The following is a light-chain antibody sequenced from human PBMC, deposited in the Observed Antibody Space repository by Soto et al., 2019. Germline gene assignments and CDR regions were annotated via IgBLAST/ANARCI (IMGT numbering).Light chain of an antibody. CDR2: SNT. CDR3: ASWDDSLNGVV. J-gene: IGLJ2*01. V-gene: IGLV1-44*01. Sequence: QSVLTQPPSASGTPGQTIAISCSGGSSNIGSHTVNWYQQLPGTAPRLLIYSNTQRPSGVPDRFSCSKSGTSGSLAISGLQSEYEGDYYCASWDDSLNGVVFGGGTKLTVL. CDR1: SSNIGSHT.